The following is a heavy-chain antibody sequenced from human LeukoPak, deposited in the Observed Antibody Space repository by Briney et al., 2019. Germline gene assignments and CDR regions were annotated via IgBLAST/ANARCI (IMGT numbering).Heavy chain of an antibody. D-gene: IGHD2-15*01. Sequence: SQTLPLTCAISGDSVASNIAVWSWIRQSPSRGLEWLGRTYYRSKWYIDYAESMKGRISVNPDTSKNQFSLQLNSVTPEDTAVYYCARGGLVGSDRGWFGPWGQGTRVTVSS. CDR1: GDSVASNIAV. CDR3: ARGGLVGSDRGWFGP. J-gene: IGHJ5*02. V-gene: IGHV6-1*01. CDR2: TYYRSKWYI.